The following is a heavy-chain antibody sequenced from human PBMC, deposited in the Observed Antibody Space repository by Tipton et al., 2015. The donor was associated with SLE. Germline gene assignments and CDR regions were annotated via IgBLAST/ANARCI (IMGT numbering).Heavy chain of an antibody. CDR2: IYYSGST. D-gene: IGHD1-1*01. CDR3: AGGQLERRRFDY. J-gene: IGHJ4*02. Sequence: TLSLTCTVSGGSISSYYWSWIRQPPGKGLEWIGYIYYSGSTNYNPSLKSRVTISVDTSKNQLSLKLSSVTAADTAVYYCAGGQLERRRFDYWGQGTLVTVSS. V-gene: IGHV4-59*07. CDR1: GGSISSYY.